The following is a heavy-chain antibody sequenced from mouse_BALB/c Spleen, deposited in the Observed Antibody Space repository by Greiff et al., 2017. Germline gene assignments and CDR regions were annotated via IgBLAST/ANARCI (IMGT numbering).Heavy chain of an antibody. CDR2: ISSGSSTI. Sequence: EVKVVESGGGLVQPGGSRKLSCAASGFTFSSFGMHWVRQAPEKGLEWVAYISSGSSTIYYADTVKGRFTISRDNPKNTLFLQMTSLRSEDTAMYYCARSLDGYYYAMDYWGQGTSVTVSS. J-gene: IGHJ4*01. D-gene: IGHD2-3*01. CDR1: GFTFSSFG. V-gene: IGHV5-17*02. CDR3: ARSLDGYYYAMDY.